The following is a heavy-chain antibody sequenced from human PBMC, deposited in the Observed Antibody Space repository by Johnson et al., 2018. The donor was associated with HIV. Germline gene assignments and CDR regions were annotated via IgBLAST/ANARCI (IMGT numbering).Heavy chain of an antibody. CDR3: AIPTGAAAGAFDI. Sequence: QVQLVESGGGVVQPGRSLRLSCAASGLTFSSYAMYCVRQAPGKGLEWVSFIRSDGINKYYVDSVKGRFTISKDNSKNTLYLQMNSLRAEGTAVYYCAIPTGAAAGAFDIWGQGTMVTVSS. J-gene: IGHJ3*02. CDR1: GLTFSSYA. CDR2: IRSDGINK. D-gene: IGHD6-13*01. V-gene: IGHV3-30*02.